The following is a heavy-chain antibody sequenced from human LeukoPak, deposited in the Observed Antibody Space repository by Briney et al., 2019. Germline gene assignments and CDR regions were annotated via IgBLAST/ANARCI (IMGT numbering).Heavy chain of an antibody. Sequence: PGRSLRLSCAAPGFTFSSYGMHWVRQAPGKGLEWVAVIWYDGSNKYYADSVKGRFTISRDNSKNTLYLQMNSLRAEDTAVYYCARDSADANYYDSSGYVFDYWGQGTLVTVSS. D-gene: IGHD3-22*01. CDR3: ARDSADANYYDSSGYVFDY. V-gene: IGHV3-33*01. CDR1: GFTFSSYG. J-gene: IGHJ4*02. CDR2: IWYDGSNK.